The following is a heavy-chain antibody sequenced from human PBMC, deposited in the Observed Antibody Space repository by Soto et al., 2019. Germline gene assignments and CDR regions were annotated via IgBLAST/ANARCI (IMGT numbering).Heavy chain of an antibody. Sequence: SVKVSCKASGGTFSSYAISWVRQAPGQGLEWMGGIIPIFGTANYAQKFQGRVTITADESTSTAYMELSSLRSEDTAVYYCARERPLGGKDHYYYGMDVCGQGTTVTVS. CDR3: ARERPLGGKDHYYYGMDV. CDR1: GGTFSSYA. J-gene: IGHJ6*02. V-gene: IGHV1-69*13. CDR2: IIPIFGTA.